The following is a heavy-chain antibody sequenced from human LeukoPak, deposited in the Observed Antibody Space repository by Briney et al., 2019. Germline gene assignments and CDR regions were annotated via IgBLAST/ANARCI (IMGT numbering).Heavy chain of an antibody. Sequence: PGGSLRLSCAASGFTFSSYSMNWVRQAPGKGLEWASYISSSSSTIYYADSVKGRFTISRDNAKNSLYLQMNSLRAEDTAVYYCARVGLLGADYYWGQGTLVTVSS. V-gene: IGHV3-48*01. CDR2: ISSSSSTI. CDR1: GFTFSSYS. J-gene: IGHJ4*02. CDR3: ARVGLLGADYY. D-gene: IGHD1-26*01.